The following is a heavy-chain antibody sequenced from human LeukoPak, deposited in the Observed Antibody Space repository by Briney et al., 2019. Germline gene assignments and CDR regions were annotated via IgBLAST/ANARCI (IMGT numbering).Heavy chain of an antibody. J-gene: IGHJ6*03. D-gene: IGHD3-22*01. Sequence: ASVKVSCKASGGTFSSYAISWVRQAPGQGLEWMGGIIPIFGTANYAQKFQGRVTITADESTSTAYMELSSLRSEDTAVYYCARSQLLRVVTTRYYYYYMDVWGKGTTVTVSS. CDR3: ARSQLLRVVTTRYYYYYMDV. V-gene: IGHV1-69*13. CDR1: GGTFSSYA. CDR2: IIPIFGTA.